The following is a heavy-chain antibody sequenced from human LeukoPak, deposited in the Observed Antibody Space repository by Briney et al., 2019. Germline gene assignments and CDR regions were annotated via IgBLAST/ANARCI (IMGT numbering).Heavy chain of an antibody. CDR3: ARDFSSGGNGAFDI. Sequence: PGGSLRLSCAASGFTVSSNYMSWVRQAPGKGLEWVSVIYSGGSTYYADSVKGRFTISRDNSKNTLYLQMNSLRAEDTAVYYCARDFSSGGNGAFDIWGQGTMVTVSS. V-gene: IGHV3-53*01. CDR2: IYSGGST. D-gene: IGHD6-19*01. CDR1: GFTVSSNY. J-gene: IGHJ3*02.